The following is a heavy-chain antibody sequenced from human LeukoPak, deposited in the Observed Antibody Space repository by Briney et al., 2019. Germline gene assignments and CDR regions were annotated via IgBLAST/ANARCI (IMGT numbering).Heavy chain of an antibody. Sequence: GGSLTLSCTASGFTFSSYAMHWVRHAPGKGLERVAVISYDGSNKYYADSVKRRFTIHRDNSKNTLYLQMNSLRAEDTAVYYCARDLRRVRYCSSTSCPPLYGMDVWGQGTTVTVSS. CDR1: GFTFSSYA. V-gene: IGHV3-30-3*01. D-gene: IGHD2-2*01. J-gene: IGHJ6*02. CDR2: ISYDGSNK. CDR3: ARDLRRVRYCSSTSCPPLYGMDV.